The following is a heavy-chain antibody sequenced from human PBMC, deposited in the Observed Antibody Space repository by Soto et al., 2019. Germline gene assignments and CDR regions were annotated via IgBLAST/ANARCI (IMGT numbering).Heavy chain of an antibody. CDR3: ARGLSFDY. V-gene: IGHV4-34*01. CDR1: GGSFSGYY. Sequence: SETLSLTCAVYGGSFSGYYWSWIRQPPGKGLEWIGEIYHSGSTYYNPSLKSRVTISVDTSKNQFSLKLSSVTAADTAVYYCARGLSFDYWGQGTLVTVSS. CDR2: IYHSGST. J-gene: IGHJ4*02.